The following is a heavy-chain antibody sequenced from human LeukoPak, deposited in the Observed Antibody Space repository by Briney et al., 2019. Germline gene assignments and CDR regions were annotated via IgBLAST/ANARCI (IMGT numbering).Heavy chain of an antibody. CDR3: ARDYFGAFDI. Sequence: PGGSLRLSCLASGFTFSSYSMSWVRQAPGKGLEWVSAISPDDSTAYYADSVKGRFTISRDNSKNTFYLQMNSLRAEDTAVYYCARDYFGAFDIWGQGTMVTVSS. J-gene: IGHJ3*02. D-gene: IGHD3-10*01. V-gene: IGHV3-23*01. CDR2: ISPDDSTA. CDR1: GFTFSSYS.